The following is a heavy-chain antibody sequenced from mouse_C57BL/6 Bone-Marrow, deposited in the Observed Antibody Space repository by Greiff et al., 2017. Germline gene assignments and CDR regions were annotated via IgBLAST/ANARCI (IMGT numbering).Heavy chain of an antibody. D-gene: IGHD2-3*01. CDR1: GYTFTSYW. CDR3: ARSRDGYYPPWFAY. CDR2: IDPSNSYT. V-gene: IGHV1-59*01. Sequence: QVQLQQPGAELVRPGTSVKLSCKASGYTFTSYWLHWVKQRPGQGLAWIGVIDPSNSYTNYNQTFKGKATLTVDTSSSTAYMQLNSLTTGDSAVDYWARSRDGYYPPWFAYWGEGTLVTVSA. J-gene: IGHJ3*01.